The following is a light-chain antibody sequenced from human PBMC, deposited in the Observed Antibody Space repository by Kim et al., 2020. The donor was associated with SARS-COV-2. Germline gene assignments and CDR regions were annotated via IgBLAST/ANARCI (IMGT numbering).Light chain of an antibody. CDR2: DAS. V-gene: IGKV1-17*01. Sequence: ASVGDRVTISCRASQSIRSDLGWYQQKPGRAPRRLIYDASSLESGVPSRFSGSGSGTEFTLTISSLQPEDFATYYCLQHESDSWTFGEGTKVDIK. CDR1: QSIRSD. J-gene: IGKJ1*01. CDR3: LQHESDSWT.